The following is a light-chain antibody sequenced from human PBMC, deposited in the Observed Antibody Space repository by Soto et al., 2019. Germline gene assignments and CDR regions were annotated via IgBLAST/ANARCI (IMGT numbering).Light chain of an antibody. V-gene: IGKV3-20*01. CDR2: GTS. CDR3: QQYGSSALT. J-gene: IGKJ4*01. Sequence: EIVLTQSPGTLSLSPGERATLSCRASQSVSSSYLVWYQQRPGQPPRLLIYGTSNRAAGIPDRFTGTGSGTDFTLTIYRLEPEDSAVYSCQQYGSSALTFGGGTKV. CDR1: QSVSSSY.